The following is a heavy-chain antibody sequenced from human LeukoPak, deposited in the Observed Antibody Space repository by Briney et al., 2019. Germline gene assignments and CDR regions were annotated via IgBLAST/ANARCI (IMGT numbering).Heavy chain of an antibody. D-gene: IGHD3-9*01. V-gene: IGHV4-34*01. CDR3: ARSPDYYDILTGPNYYFDL. CDR2: IYHSGST. CDR1: GGSLSGSW. Sequence: SETLSLTCGVSGGSLSGSWWNWIRQSPGKGLEWIGEIYHSGSTNYNPSLKSRVTMSVDTSKNQFSLRLTSVSAADMAVYLCARSPDYYDILTGPNYYFDLWGQGTQVTVSS. J-gene: IGHJ4*02.